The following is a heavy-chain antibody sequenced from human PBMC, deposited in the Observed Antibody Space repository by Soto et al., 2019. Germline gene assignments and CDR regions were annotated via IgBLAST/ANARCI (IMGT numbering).Heavy chain of an antibody. CDR3: ASYSFADDAFDI. V-gene: IGHV4-30-4*01. J-gene: IGHJ3*02. Sequence: SETLSLTCLVSGGSISSRDYSWRWILHSPGKGLEGIGYIYYSGSTYYNPSLKSRVTISVDTSKTQFSLKLSSGTAADTAVYYCASYSFADDAFDIWGQGTMVTVSS. CDR1: GGSISSRDYS. D-gene: IGHD6-13*01. CDR2: IYYSGST.